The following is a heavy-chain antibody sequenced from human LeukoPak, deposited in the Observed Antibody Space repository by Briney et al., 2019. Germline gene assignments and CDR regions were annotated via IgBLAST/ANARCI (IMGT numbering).Heavy chain of an antibody. J-gene: IGHJ4*02. Sequence: GGSLRLSCAASGFTFSDSYMTWVRQAPGKGVEWVAYISGSGHDINYSESAKGRFTISRDNAKNSLYLQMNSLRAEDTAVYYCVRGVADSYGQFDNWGQGTLVTVSS. CDR2: ISGSGHDI. D-gene: IGHD3-10*01. V-gene: IGHV3-11*04. CDR3: VRGVADSYGQFDN. CDR1: GFTFSDSY.